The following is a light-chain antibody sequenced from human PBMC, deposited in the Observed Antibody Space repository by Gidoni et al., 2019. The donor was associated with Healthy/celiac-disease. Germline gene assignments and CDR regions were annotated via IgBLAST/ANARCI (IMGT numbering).Light chain of an antibody. Sequence: QSVLTQPPSASGNPGQRVTISCSGSSSNIGSNTVNWYQQLPGTAPKLLIYSNNLRPSGVPDRFSGSKSGTSASLAISGLQSEDEADYYCAAWDDSLNGSYVFGTGTKVTVL. CDR3: AAWDDSLNGSYV. V-gene: IGLV1-44*01. CDR1: SSNIGSNT. J-gene: IGLJ1*01. CDR2: SNN.